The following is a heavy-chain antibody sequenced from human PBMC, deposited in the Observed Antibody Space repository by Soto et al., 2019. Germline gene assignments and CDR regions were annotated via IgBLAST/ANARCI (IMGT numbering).Heavy chain of an antibody. CDR2: ISGSGGST. V-gene: IGHV3-23*01. D-gene: IGHD6-19*01. Sequence: VGSLRLSCAASGFTFSSYAMSWVRQAPGKGLEWVSAISGSGGSTYYADSVKGRFTISRDNSKNTLYLQMNSLRAEDTAVYYCAKDGAASGWYLLYNWFDPWGQGTLVTVSS. CDR3: AKDGAASGWYLLYNWFDP. CDR1: GFTFSSYA. J-gene: IGHJ5*02.